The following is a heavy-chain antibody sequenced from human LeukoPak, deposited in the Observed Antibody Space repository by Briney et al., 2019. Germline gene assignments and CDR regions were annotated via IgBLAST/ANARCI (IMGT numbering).Heavy chain of an antibody. CDR3: AKDGRTVQITYYYDSSGYHFS. J-gene: IGHJ4*02. CDR1: GFTFSSYA. Sequence: GSLRLSSAASGFTFSSYAMSWVRQAPGKGLEWVSAISGSGGSTYYADSVKGRFTISRDNSKNTLYLQMNSLRAEDTAVYYCAKDGRTVQITYYYDSSGYHFSWGQGTLVTVSS. D-gene: IGHD3-22*01. CDR2: ISGSGGST. V-gene: IGHV3-23*01.